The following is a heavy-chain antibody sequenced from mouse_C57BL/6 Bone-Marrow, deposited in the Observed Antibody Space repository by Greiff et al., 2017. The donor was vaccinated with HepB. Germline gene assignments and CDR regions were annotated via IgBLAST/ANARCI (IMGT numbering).Heavy chain of an antibody. V-gene: IGHV5-17*01. CDR3: ARRNSSWFAY. CDR2: ISRGSSTI. CDR1: GFTFSDYG. D-gene: IGHD4-1*02. J-gene: IGHJ3*01. Sequence: EVKLMESGGGLVKPGGSLKLSCAASGFTFSDYGMHWVRQAPEKGLEWVAYISRGSSTIYYADTVKGRFTISRDKAKNTLFLQLTSLRSEDTAMYYCARRNSSWFAYWGQGTLVTVSS.